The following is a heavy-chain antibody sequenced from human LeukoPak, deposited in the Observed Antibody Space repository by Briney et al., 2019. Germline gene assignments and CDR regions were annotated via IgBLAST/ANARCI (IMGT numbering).Heavy chain of an antibody. CDR1: GFTFSSYW. CDR3: ARREGFCKGGTCYLDF. D-gene: IGHD2-15*01. V-gene: IGHV3-74*01. Sequence: GGSLRLSCAASGFTFSSYWMHWVRQAPGKGLVWVSRINTDGGSATYADSVKGRFTISRDNVKNTLYLQMNSLRAEDTAVYYCARREGFCKGGTCYLDFWGQGTLVTVSS. CDR2: INTDGGSA. J-gene: IGHJ4*02.